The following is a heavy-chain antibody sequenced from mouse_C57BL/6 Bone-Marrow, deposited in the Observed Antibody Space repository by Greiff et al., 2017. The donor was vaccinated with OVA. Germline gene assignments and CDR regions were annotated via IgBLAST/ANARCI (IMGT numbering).Heavy chain of an antibody. D-gene: IGHD2-2*01. Sequence: EVQLQQSGPELVKPGASVKISCKASGYTFTDYYMNWVKQSHGKSLEWIGDINPNNGGTSYNQKFKGKATLTVDKSSSTAYMELRSLTSEDSAVYYCARMVTTFDCWGQGTTLTVSS. J-gene: IGHJ2*01. CDR2: INPNNGGT. V-gene: IGHV1-26*01. CDR3: ARMVTTFDC. CDR1: GYTFTDYY.